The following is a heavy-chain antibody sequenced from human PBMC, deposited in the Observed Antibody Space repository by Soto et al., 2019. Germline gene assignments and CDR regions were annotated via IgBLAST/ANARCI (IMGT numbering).Heavy chain of an antibody. CDR1: GYSFRKYW. D-gene: IGHD3-22*01. CDR3: ARHDTSDYEGGARFCGDD. CDR2: IYPGDSDT. J-gene: IGHJ4*02. Sequence: GESRRFCCEGSGYSFRKYWIGWVRQVPGPGLEWVGIIYPGDSDTIYNPSFQGHVIISADKSISTAYLQWSSLKASDTAIYYCARHDTSDYEGGARFCGDDWGKGTQVTVA. V-gene: IGHV5-51*01.